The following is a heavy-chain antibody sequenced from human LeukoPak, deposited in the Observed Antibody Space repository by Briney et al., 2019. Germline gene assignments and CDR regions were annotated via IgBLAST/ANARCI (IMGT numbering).Heavy chain of an antibody. CDR3: ARAYCSSNSCPTERYWYLDL. Sequence: ASVKVSCKASGYRFTSYGISWVRQAPGQGLEWMGWISGDNGNTNYAQKFQDRVTMTTDTSTSTAYMELTSLRSDDTAVYYRARAYCSSNSCPTERYWYLDLWGRGTLVTVSS. CDR1: GYRFTSYG. CDR2: ISGDNGNT. D-gene: IGHD2-2*01. V-gene: IGHV1-18*01. J-gene: IGHJ2*01.